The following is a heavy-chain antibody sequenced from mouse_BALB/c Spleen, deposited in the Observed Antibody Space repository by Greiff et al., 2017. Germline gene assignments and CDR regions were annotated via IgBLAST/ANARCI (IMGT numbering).Heavy chain of an antibody. CDR3: ARDRYYGSSGFAY. D-gene: IGHD1-1*01. V-gene: IGHV3-6*02. CDR1: GYSITSGYY. CDR2: ISYDGSN. Sequence: EVQLQESGPGLVKPSQSLSLTCSVTGYSITSGYYWNWIRQFPGNKLEWMGYISYDGSNNYNPSLKNRISITRDTSKNQFFLKLNSVTTEDTATYYCARDRYYGSSGFAYWGQGTLVTVSA. J-gene: IGHJ3*01.